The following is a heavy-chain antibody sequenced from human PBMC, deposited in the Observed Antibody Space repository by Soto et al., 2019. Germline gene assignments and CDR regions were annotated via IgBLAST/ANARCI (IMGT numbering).Heavy chain of an antibody. CDR3: ATGTAAPDL. CDR1: GFTFSNFD. CDR2: ISTSGGTT. D-gene: IGHD6-13*01. J-gene: IGHJ1*01. V-gene: IGHV3-23*01. Sequence: PGGSLRLSCAASGFTFSNFDMSWVRQAPGKGLEWVSGISTSGGTTYYADSVKGRVTSSRDNSKNTLYLQMTSLSAEDTAVYYCATGTAAPDLWGEGTLVTVS.